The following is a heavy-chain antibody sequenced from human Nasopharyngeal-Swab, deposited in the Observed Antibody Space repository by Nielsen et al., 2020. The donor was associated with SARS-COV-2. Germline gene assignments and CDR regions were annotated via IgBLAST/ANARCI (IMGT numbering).Heavy chain of an antibody. CDR3: ARDKLPGGYYYYYGMDV. J-gene: IGHJ6*02. CDR1: GFTFSSYD. D-gene: IGHD2-15*01. Sequence: GESLKISCAASGFTFSSYDMHWVRQTTGKGLEWVSAIGTAGDTYYPGSVKGRFTISRENAKNSLYLQMNSLRAEDTAVYYCARDKLPGGYYYYYGMDVWGQGTTVTVSS. V-gene: IGHV3-13*01. CDR2: IGTAGDT.